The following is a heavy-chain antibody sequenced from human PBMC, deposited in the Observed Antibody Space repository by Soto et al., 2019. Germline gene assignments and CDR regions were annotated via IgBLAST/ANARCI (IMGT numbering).Heavy chain of an antibody. CDR2: ISSSSSTI. D-gene: IGHD3-10*01. CDR3: ARDIWFGELLPYSPFGY. Sequence: EVQLVESGGGLVQPGGSLRLSCAASGFTFSSYSMNWVRQAPGKGLEWVSYISSSSSTIYYADSVKGRFTISRDNAKNSLYLQMNSLRAEDTAVYYCARDIWFGELLPYSPFGYWGQGTLVTVSS. CDR1: GFTFSSYS. J-gene: IGHJ4*02. V-gene: IGHV3-48*01.